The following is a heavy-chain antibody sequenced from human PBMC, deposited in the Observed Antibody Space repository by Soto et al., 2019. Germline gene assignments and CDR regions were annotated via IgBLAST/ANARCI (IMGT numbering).Heavy chain of an antibody. J-gene: IGHJ5*02. CDR2: ISSSGSII. Sequence: PGGSLRLSCAASGFTFSSYEMTWVRQAPGKGLEWVSYISSSGSIIYYADSVKGRFTISRDNAKNSLYLQMNSLRAEDTAVYYCARGVLYYYDSSGYPHWFDPWGQGTLVIVSS. D-gene: IGHD3-22*01. CDR1: GFTFSSYE. V-gene: IGHV3-48*03. CDR3: ARGVLYYYDSSGYPHWFDP.